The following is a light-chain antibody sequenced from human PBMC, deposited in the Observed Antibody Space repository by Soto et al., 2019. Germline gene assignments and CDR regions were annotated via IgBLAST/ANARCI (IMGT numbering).Light chain of an antibody. J-gene: IGLJ2*01. V-gene: IGLV2-8*01. CDR1: SSDVGGYDY. Sequence: QSVLTQPPSASGSPGQSVTISCTGTSSDVGGYDYVSWYQQHPGRAPKLIIYEVNKRPSGVPDRFSGSKSGNTASLTVTGLQAEDEADYYCSSYACSNNLIFGGGTKLTV. CDR3: SSYACSNNLI. CDR2: EVN.